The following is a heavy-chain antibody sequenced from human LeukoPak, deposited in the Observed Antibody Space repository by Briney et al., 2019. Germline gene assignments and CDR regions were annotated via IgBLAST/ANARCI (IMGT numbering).Heavy chain of an antibody. J-gene: IGHJ4*02. Sequence: GGSLRLSCAASGFTFSSYSMNWVRQAPGKGLEWVSSISSSSSYIYYADSVKGRFTISRDNAKNSLYLRMNSLRAEDTAVYYCARLGWAVAGRLEFEYWGQGTLVTVSS. D-gene: IGHD6-19*01. CDR1: GFTFSSYS. CDR3: ARLGWAVAGRLEFEY. CDR2: ISSSSSYI. V-gene: IGHV3-21*01.